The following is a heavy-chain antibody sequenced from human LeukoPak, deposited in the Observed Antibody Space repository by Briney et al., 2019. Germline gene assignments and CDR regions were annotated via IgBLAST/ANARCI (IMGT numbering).Heavy chain of an antibody. CDR3: ARVEAPEYSSSWYYYFDY. Sequence: ASVKVSCKASGYTFPIYGISWVRQAPGQGLEWMGWINTNTGNPTYAQGFTGRFVFSLDTSVSTAYLQISSLKAEDTAVYYCARVEAPEYSSSWYYYFDYWGQGTLVTVSS. CDR1: GYTFPIYG. CDR2: INTNTGNP. D-gene: IGHD6-13*01. V-gene: IGHV7-4-1*02. J-gene: IGHJ4*02.